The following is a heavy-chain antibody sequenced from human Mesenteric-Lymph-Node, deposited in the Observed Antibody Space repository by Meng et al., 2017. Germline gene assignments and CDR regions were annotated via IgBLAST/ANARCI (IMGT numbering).Heavy chain of an antibody. V-gene: IGHV4-4*02. CDR2: VYHRGDT. D-gene: IGHD1-1*01. CDR1: GDSISSDIW. Sequence: QVPLQESGPGLVNPSGTASLACTVSGDSISSDIWWSWVRQPPGKGLEWIGEVYHRGDTNYNPSLKSRVVISVDRSKNQFSLNLSSVTAADTAVYYCGRDQGRQLINHWGQGTLVTVSS. J-gene: IGHJ4*02. CDR3: GRDQGRQLINH.